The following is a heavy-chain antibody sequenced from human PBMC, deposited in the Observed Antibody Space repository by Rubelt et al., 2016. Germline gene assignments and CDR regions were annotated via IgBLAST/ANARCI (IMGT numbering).Heavy chain of an antibody. D-gene: IGHD2-15*01. CDR2: INPNSGGT. V-gene: IGHV1-2*02. CDR1: GYTFTGYY. Sequence: QVQLVQSGAEVKKPGASVKVSCKASGYTFTGYYMHWVRQAPGQGLEWMGLINPNSGGTNDAQKLQGRVTMTRDTSISTAYMELSRLRSDDTAVYYCARDYCSGGSCYSVFDYWGQGTLSPSPQ. J-gene: IGHJ4*02. CDR3: ARDYCSGGSCYSVFDY.